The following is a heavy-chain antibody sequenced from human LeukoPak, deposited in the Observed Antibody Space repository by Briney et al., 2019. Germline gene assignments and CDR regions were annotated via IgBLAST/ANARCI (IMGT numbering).Heavy chain of an antibody. V-gene: IGHV3-23*01. CDR2: NSGSGGST. CDR3: AKGGSRDYYDSSGYQYGYYFDY. J-gene: IGHJ4*02. CDR1: GFTFSSYA. Sequence: GGSLRLSCAASGFTFSSYAMSWVRQAPGKGLEWVSANSGSGGSTYYADSVKGRFTISRDNSKNTLYLQMNSLRAEDTAVYYCAKGGSRDYYDSSGYQYGYYFDYWGQGTLVTVSS. D-gene: IGHD3-22*01.